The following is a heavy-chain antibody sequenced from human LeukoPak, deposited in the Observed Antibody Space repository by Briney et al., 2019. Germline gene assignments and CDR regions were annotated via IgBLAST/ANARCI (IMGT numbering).Heavy chain of an antibody. J-gene: IGHJ4*02. CDR3: ARVDRVGASRGCDY. Sequence: GASVKVSCKASGYTFMSYALSWVRQAPGQGLEWMGWVSAYNGNTNYAQKLQGRVTMTTDTSTSTGYMELRSLRSDDTAVYYCARVDRVGASRGCDYWGQGTLVTVSS. CDR2: VSAYNGNT. CDR1: GYTFMSYA. D-gene: IGHD1-26*01. V-gene: IGHV1-18*01.